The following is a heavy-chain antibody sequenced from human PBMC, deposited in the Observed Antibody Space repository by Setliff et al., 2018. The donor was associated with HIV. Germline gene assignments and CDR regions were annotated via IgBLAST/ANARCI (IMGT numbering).Heavy chain of an antibody. V-gene: IGHV3-74*01. J-gene: IGHJ2*01. CDR3: ARSSVRRGSSSWYSEDSYWYFDL. CDR1: GFTFSSYW. D-gene: IGHD6-13*01. Sequence: PGGSLRLSCAASGFTFSSYWMHWVRQAPGKGLVWVSRINSDGSSTSYADSVKGRFTISRDNAKNTLYLQMNSLRAEDTAVYYCARSSVRRGSSSWYSEDSYWYFDLWGRGTQVTVSS. CDR2: INSDGSST.